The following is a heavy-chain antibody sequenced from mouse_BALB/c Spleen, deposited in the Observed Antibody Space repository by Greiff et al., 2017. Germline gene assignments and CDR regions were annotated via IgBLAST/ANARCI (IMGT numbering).Heavy chain of an antibody. J-gene: IGHJ4*01. CDR1: GFNIKDTN. Sequence: VQLKESGAELVKPGASVKLSCTASGFNIKDTNMHWVKQRPEQGLEWIGRIDPANGNTKYDPKFQGKATITADTSSNTAYLQLSSLTSEDTAVYYCARRYDGYAMDYWGQGTSVTVSA. V-gene: IGHV14-3*02. D-gene: IGHD2-14*01. CDR3: ARRYDGYAMDY. CDR2: IDPANGNT.